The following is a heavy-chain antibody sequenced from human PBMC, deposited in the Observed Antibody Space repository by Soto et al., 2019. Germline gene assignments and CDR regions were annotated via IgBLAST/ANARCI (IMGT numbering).Heavy chain of an antibody. CDR1: GFTFSSYG. D-gene: IGHD3-22*01. CDR3: AKGSGYGFDY. Sequence: GGSLRLSCAASGFTFSSYGMHWVRQAPGKGLEWVAVISYDGSNKYYADSVKGRFTISRDNSKNTLYLQMNSLRAEDTAVYYCAKGSGYGFDYWGQGTLATVSS. J-gene: IGHJ4*02. CDR2: ISYDGSNK. V-gene: IGHV3-30*18.